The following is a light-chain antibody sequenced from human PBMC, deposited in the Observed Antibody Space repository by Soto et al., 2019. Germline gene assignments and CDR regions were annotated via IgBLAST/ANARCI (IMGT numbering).Light chain of an antibody. J-gene: IGLJ1*01. CDR2: EVT. Sequence: QSVLTQPASVSGSPGQSITISCTGTSSDVGGYNHVSWYQIHPGKAPKLIIYEVTSRPSGVSYRFSGSKSGNSASLTISGLQDDEEADYYCSSYESRSSYVFGGGTKVTV. CDR1: SSDVGGYNH. CDR3: SSYESRSSYV. V-gene: IGLV2-14*01.